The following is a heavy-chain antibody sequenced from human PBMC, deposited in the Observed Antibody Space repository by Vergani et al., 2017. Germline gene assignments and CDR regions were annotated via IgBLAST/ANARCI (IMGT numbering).Heavy chain of an antibody. J-gene: IGHJ4*02. CDR2: IKNTGHST. Sequence: EVQLLQSEGAVVQPGGSLRLSCVASGFTFSSHAMSWVRQGHGQGLEWVSSIKNTGHSTHYADSVTSRFTISRDKSKDTLYLLIKSLRVEDTAVYYCGRGSNNYNGGKGTLVTVSS. CDR1: GFTFSSHA. D-gene: IGHD5-24*01. CDR3: GRGSNNYN. V-gene: IGHV3-23*01.